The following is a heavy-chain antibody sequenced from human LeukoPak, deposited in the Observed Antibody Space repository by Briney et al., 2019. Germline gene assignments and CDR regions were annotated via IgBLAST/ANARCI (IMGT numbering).Heavy chain of an antibody. Sequence: SETLSLTCAVSGGSISSGGYSWSWIRQPPGKGLEWIGYIYHSGSTYYNPSLKSRVTISVDGSKNQFSLKLSSVTAADTAVYYCAARRGANDYWGQGTLVTVSS. CDR3: AARRGANDY. V-gene: IGHV4-30-2*01. D-gene: IGHD1-26*01. CDR1: GGSISSGGYS. CDR2: IYHSGST. J-gene: IGHJ4*02.